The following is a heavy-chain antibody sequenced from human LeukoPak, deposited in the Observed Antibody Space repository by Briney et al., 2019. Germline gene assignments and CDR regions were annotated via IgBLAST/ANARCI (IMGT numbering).Heavy chain of an antibody. V-gene: IGHV3-20*04. CDR2: IDWTGGST. CDR1: GFTFDEYA. J-gene: IGHJ4*02. D-gene: IGHD3-22*01. CDR3: ARRAMIVVATPAVDY. Sequence: GGSLRLSCAASGFTFDEYAMSWVRQTPGKGLEWVSGIDWTGGSTGYADSVKGRFTISRNNAKNSLYLQMNSLRAEDTALYYCARRAMIVVATPAVDYWGQGTLVTVSS.